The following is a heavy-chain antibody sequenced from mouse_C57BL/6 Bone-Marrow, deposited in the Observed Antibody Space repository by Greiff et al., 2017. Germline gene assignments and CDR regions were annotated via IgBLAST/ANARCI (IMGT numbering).Heavy chain of an antibody. CDR2: INPYNGGT. D-gene: IGHD1-1*02. Sequence: VQLQQSGPVLVKPGASVKMSCKASGYTFTDYYMNWVQQSHGKSLEWIGVINPYNGGTSYNQKFKGKATLTVDKSSSTSYMELNSLTSEDSAVYYCARRWVLDYWGQGTTLTVSS. V-gene: IGHV1-19*01. CDR3: ARRWVLDY. CDR1: GYTFTDYY. J-gene: IGHJ2*01.